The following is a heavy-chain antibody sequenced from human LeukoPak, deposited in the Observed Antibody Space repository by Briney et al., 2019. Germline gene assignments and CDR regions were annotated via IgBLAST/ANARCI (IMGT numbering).Heavy chain of an antibody. J-gene: IGHJ3*02. D-gene: IGHD4-17*01. Sequence: GGSLRLSCAASGFTFSSYSMNWVRQAPGKGLEWVSSISSSSSYIYYADSVKGRFTISRDNAKNSLYLQMNSLRAGDTAVYYCARGDYGDYGFGSAFDIWGQGTMVTVSS. CDR2: ISSSSSYI. V-gene: IGHV3-21*01. CDR3: ARGDYGDYGFGSAFDI. CDR1: GFTFSSYS.